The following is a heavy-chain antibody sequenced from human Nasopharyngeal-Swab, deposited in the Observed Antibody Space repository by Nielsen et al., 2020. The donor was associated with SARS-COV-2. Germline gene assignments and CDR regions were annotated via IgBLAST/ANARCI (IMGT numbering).Heavy chain of an antibody. Sequence: ASVKVSCKASGYTFTGYYIHWVRQAPGQGLEWMGWINPNSGGTNYAQKFQGWVTMTRDTSISTAYMELSRLRSDDTAVYYCARDLGGSSWLGYYFDYWGQGTLVTVSS. CDR1: GYTFTGYY. V-gene: IGHV1-2*04. CDR3: ARDLGGSSWLGYYFDY. D-gene: IGHD6-13*01. CDR2: INPNSGGT. J-gene: IGHJ4*02.